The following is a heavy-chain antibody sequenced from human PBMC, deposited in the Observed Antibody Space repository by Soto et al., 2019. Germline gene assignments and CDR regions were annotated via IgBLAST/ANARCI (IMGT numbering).Heavy chain of an antibody. CDR1: GFTVSSNF. Sequence: EVQLVESGGGLVQPGGSLRLSCAASGFTVSSNFMSWVRHAPGKGLEWVSLIYSGGTTFYADSVRGRFTISRDNSKNTLFLQMESLSDEDTGVYSCVIGYYYYMFVWGIGPTVTVSS. J-gene: IGHJ6*03. D-gene: IGHD3-16*02. CDR2: IYSGGTT. CDR3: VIGYYYYMFV. V-gene: IGHV3-66*01.